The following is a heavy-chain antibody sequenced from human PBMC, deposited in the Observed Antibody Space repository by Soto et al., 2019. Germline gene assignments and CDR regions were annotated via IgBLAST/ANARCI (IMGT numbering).Heavy chain of an antibody. V-gene: IGHV3-74*01. D-gene: IGHD2-2*01. CDR1: GFTFSSYW. J-gene: IGHJ6*03. CDR3: ARDREYCSSTSCHPVPDWPYYYYYYYMDV. CDR2: INSDGSST. Sequence: GGSLRLSCAASGFTFSSYWMHWVRQAPGKGLVWVSRINSDGSSTSYADSVKGRFTISRDNAKNTLYLQMNSLRAEDTAVYYCARDREYCSSTSCHPVPDWPYYYYYYYMDVWGKGTTVTVSS.